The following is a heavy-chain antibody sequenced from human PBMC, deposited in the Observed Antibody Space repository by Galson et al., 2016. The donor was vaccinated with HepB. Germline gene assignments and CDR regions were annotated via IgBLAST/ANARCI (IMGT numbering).Heavy chain of an antibody. CDR2: IYSGGTT. CDR3: ARDWRGSGCYNPYYYYGMDV. Sequence: SLRLSCAAPGFTVSSNCMSWVRQAPGKGLEWVSLIYSGGTTFYADSVKGRFTISRDNSKNTLYLQMNSLRAEDTAVYYCARDWRGSGCYNPYYYYGMDVWGQGTTVTVSS. D-gene: IGHD3-10*01. J-gene: IGHJ6*02. CDR1: GFTVSSNC. V-gene: IGHV3-53*01.